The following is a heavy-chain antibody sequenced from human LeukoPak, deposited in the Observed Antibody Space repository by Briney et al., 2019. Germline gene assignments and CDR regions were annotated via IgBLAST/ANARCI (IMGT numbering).Heavy chain of an antibody. D-gene: IGHD6-13*01. Sequence: GGSLRLSCAASGFTVSSNYMSWVRQAPGKGLEWVSVIQSGGSTYYADSVKGRFTISRDNSKNTLYLQMNSLRAEDTAVYYCARNXYTSXWYRNWGQGTLVTVSS. CDR1: GFTVSSNY. CDR3: ARNXYTSXWYRN. CDR2: IQSGGST. J-gene: IGHJ4*02. V-gene: IGHV3-53*01.